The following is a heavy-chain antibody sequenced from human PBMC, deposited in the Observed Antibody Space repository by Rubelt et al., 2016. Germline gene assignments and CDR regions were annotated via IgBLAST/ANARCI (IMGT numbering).Heavy chain of an antibody. V-gene: IGHV6-1*01. Sequence: YYKSKWYNNYAVSVKSRITINPDTSKNQFSLQLNSVTPEDTAVYYCARSDDNPLKALDYWGQGTLVTVSS. D-gene: IGHD3-9*01. J-gene: IGHJ4*02. CDR2: YYKSKWYN. CDR3: ARSDDNPLKALDY.